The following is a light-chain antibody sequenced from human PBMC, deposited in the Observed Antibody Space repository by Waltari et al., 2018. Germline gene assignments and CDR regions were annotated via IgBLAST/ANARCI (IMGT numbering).Light chain of an antibody. CDR3: QQYYSTPPT. V-gene: IGKV4-1*01. Sequence: DIVMTQSPDSLAVCLGERATINCKSSQTLLYSSNNKNYLAWYQQKPGQPPKLLIYWASARESGVPDRFSGSGSGTDFTLTISSLQAEDVAVYYCQQYYSTPPTFGQGTRLEIK. CDR2: WAS. CDR1: QTLLYSSNNKNY. J-gene: IGKJ5*01.